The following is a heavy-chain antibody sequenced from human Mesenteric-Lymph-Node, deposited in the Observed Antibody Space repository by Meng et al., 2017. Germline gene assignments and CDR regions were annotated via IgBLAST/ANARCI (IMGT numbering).Heavy chain of an antibody. J-gene: IGHJ4*02. CDR3: KGNSHIYGFDY. Sequence: QVHLVESGGGVVQPGRSLRLSCSASGFTFSSLGMHWGREAAGKGLEWVEVIWSDGNTKYYADSVKDRFTIARDNYKSTLYLKMNSLRAEDTAVYYCKGNSHIYGFDYWGPGTLVTVSS. V-gene: IGHV3-33*01. D-gene: IGHD5-18*01. CDR2: IWSDGNTK. CDR1: GFTFSSLG.